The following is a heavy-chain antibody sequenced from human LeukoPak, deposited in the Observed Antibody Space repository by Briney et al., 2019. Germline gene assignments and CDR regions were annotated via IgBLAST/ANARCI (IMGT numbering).Heavy chain of an antibody. Sequence: SETLSLTCTVSGGSITSGSYYWGWIRQPPGKGLEWIGSVYYSGNTYYNSSLKSRVTISVDTSKNQFSLKLSSVTAADTAMYYCVKSGGYGLIDYWGQGTRVTVSS. CDR3: VKSGGYGLIDY. V-gene: IGHV4-39*01. D-gene: IGHD1-26*01. J-gene: IGHJ4*02. CDR2: VYYSGNT. CDR1: GGSITSGSYY.